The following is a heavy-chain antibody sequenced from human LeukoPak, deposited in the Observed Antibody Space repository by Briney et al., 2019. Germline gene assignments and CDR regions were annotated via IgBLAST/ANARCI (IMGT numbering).Heavy chain of an antibody. CDR1: GYTFSGYY. CDR2: ISPYNGGT. J-gene: IGHJ6*03. CDR3: ARDPRYYDFWCGYYNEDYYYYYMDV. Sequence: ASVKVSCKASGYTFSGYYIHWVRQAPGQGLEWMGWISPYNGGTNYAQNVQGRITITRDTSIKTAYMELRRLRSDDTAVYYCARDPRYYDFWCGYYNEDYYYYYMDVWGKGTTVTVSS. V-gene: IGHV1-2*02. D-gene: IGHD3-3*01.